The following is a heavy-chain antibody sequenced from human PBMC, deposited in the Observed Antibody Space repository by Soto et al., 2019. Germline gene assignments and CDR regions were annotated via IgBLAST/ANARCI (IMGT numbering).Heavy chain of an antibody. CDR2: IYYSGST. D-gene: IGHD2-8*02. CDR3: VGIASLGTVLY. V-gene: IGHV4-39*01. Sequence: SETLSLTCTVSGGSISSSSYFWGWIRQPPGKGLEWIGSIYYSGSTYYNPSLKSRVTVSVDTSKNQFSLKLSSVTAADTAVYFCVGIASLGTVLYWGPGTLVTVSS. J-gene: IGHJ4*02. CDR1: GGSISSSSYF.